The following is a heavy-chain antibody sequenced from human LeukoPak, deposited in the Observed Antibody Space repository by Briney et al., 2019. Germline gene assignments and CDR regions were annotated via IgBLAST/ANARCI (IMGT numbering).Heavy chain of an antibody. CDR3: AKDIAPDTAMVTHFDY. CDR1: GFTFDDYA. D-gene: IGHD5-18*01. V-gene: IGHV3-9*01. J-gene: IGHJ4*02. Sequence: GGSLGLSCAASGFTFDDYAMHWVRQAPGKGLEWVSGISWNSGSIGYADSMKGRFTISRNNAKNSLYLQMNSLRAEDTALYYCAKDIAPDTAMVTHFDYWGQGTLVTVSS. CDR2: ISWNSGSI.